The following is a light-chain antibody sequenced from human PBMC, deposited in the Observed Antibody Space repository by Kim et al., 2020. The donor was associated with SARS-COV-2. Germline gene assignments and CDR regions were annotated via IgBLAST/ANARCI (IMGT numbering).Light chain of an antibody. V-gene: IGLV1-40*01. CDR3: QSYDSSLSGWV. Sequence: QRVTTSCTGSSSNIGAGYDVHWYQQLPGTAPKLLFYGNSNRPSGVPDRFSGSKSGTSASLAITGLQAEDEADYYSQSYDSSLSGWVFGGGTQLTVL. CDR1: SSNIGAGYD. CDR2: GNS. J-gene: IGLJ3*02.